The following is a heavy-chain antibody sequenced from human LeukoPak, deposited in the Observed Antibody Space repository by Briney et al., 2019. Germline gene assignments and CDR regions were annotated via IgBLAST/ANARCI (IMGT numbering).Heavy chain of an antibody. CDR3: ARDRYSYGFIGWFDP. V-gene: IGHV3-13*01. D-gene: IGHD5-18*01. Sequence: PGGSLRLSCAASGFTFIDYDMHWVRQVIGKGLEWVSAIGIRGDTHYSGSVKGRFTISRDNAKNSLYLQMNSLRAEDTAVYYCARDRYSYGFIGWFDPWGQGTLVTVSS. CDR2: IGIRGDT. CDR1: GFTFIDYD. J-gene: IGHJ5*02.